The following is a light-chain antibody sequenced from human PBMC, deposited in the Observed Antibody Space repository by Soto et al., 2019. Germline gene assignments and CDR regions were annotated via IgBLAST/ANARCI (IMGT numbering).Light chain of an antibody. J-gene: IGKJ1*01. CDR2: GAS. V-gene: IGKV3-15*01. CDR1: QSISSS. Sequence: EIVMTQSPATLSVSPGERATLSCRASQSISSSLAWYQQKPGQAPRLLIHGASTRATSNPGRVSGSGSGAEFTLTINSLQSEDFALYYCQQYYDWPPTFGQGTKVDIK. CDR3: QQYYDWPPT.